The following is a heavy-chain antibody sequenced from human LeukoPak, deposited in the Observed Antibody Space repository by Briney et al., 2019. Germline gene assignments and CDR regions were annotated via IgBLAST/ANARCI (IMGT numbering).Heavy chain of an antibody. CDR3: AKECDYYDSSGYYYMDY. V-gene: IGHV3-30*18. CDR1: GFTFSTYG. Sequence: GGSLRLSCAASGFTFSTYGMQWVRQAPGKGPEWVAVISYDGSNKYYADSVKGRFTISRDNAKNSLYLQMNSLRAEDTAVYYCAKECDYYDSSGYYYMDYWGQGTLVTVSS. CDR2: ISYDGSNK. D-gene: IGHD3-22*01. J-gene: IGHJ4*02.